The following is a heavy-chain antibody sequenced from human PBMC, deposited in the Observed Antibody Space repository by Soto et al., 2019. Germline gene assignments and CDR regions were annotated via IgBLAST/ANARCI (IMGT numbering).Heavy chain of an antibody. CDR2: MSHSGGT. V-gene: IGHV4-34*01. CDR3: ARVERGTATTVVDAFDI. D-gene: IGHD1-1*01. Sequence: QVQLQLWGAALLKPSETLSLTCAVYGGFVSSGSYYWSWIRQPPGKGLEWIGEMSHSGGTHFNPSLKSRVTISVDTSKNQFSLKMSSVTAADTALYYCARVERGTATTVVDAFDIWGPGTMVTVSS. CDR1: GGFVSSGSYY. J-gene: IGHJ3*02.